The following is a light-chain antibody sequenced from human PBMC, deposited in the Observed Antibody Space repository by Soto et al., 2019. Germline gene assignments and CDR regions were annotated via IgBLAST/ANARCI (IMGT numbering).Light chain of an antibody. V-gene: IGLV2-14*01. CDR2: DVS. CDR3: SSYRSRSTLGVV. J-gene: IGLJ2*01. Sequence: SALTQPASVSGSPGQSITISCTGTSSDVGGYNYVSWYQQHPGKAPKLMIYDVSNRPSGVSNRFSGSKSGNTASLTISGLQAEDEADYYCSSYRSRSTLGVVFGGGTKLTVL. CDR1: SSDVGGYNY.